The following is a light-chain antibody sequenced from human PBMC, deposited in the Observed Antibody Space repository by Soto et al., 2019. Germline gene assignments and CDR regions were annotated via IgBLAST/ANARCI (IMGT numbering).Light chain of an antibody. CDR1: QSVSSY. Sequence: EIVLTQSPATLSLSPGERATLSCRASQSVSSYLAWYQQKPGQAPRLLIYDASNRATGIPARFSGSGSGTDFTLTISSLEPEDFEVYYCQQRSNWPPTFGQGTTLEIK. CDR3: QQRSNWPPT. J-gene: IGKJ2*01. V-gene: IGKV3-11*01. CDR2: DAS.